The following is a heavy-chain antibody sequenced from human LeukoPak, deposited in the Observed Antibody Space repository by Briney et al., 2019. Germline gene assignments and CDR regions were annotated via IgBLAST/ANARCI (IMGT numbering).Heavy chain of an antibody. D-gene: IGHD3-22*01. V-gene: IGHV4-61*10. J-gene: IGHJ4*02. CDR3: ARAHREFGYYDSSGLFDY. CDR1: GGSISSSNYY. Sequence: PSETLSLTCTVSGGSISSSNYYWNWIRQPAGKGLEWIGYIYYSGSTIYNPSLKSRVTISLDTSKNQFSLRLSSVTGADTAVYYCARAHREFGYYDSSGLFDYWGQGTLVTVSS. CDR2: IYYSGST.